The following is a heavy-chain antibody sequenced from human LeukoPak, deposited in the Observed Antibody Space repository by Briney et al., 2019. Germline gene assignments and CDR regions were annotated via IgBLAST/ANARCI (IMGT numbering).Heavy chain of an antibody. J-gene: IGHJ4*02. Sequence: GGSLRLSCAASGYTFGNYAVSWVRQAPGKGLEWVSTISGRGVDTYYADSVKGRFTISRDNSKNTLYLQMNSLRAEDTAVYYCAKGGHYSPFDYWGQGTLVTVSS. CDR2: ISGRGVDT. CDR3: AKGGHYSPFDY. CDR1: GYTFGNYA. D-gene: IGHD6-13*01. V-gene: IGHV3-23*01.